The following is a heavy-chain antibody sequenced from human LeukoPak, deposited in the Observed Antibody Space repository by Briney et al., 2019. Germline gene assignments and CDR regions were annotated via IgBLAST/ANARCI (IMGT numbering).Heavy chain of an antibody. Sequence: GGSLRLSCAASGFTFSSYWMSWVRQAPGNGLEWVANIKQDGSEKYYVDSVKGRFTISRDNAKNSLYLQMNSLRAEDTAVYYCASYPRYISGWYKDYWGQGTLVTVSS. D-gene: IGHD6-19*01. V-gene: IGHV3-7*01. CDR3: ASYPRYISGWYKDY. CDR1: GFTFSSYW. J-gene: IGHJ4*02. CDR2: IKQDGSEK.